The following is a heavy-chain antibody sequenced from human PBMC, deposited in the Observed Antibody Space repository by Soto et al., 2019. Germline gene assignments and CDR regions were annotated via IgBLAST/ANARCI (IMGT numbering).Heavy chain of an antibody. CDR3: VRPYYSSSWFPFDR. CDR2: IDSDDGTT. D-gene: IGHD6-13*01. CDR1: GFDFGDYY. Sequence: VGSLRLSCTASGFDFGDYYMSWIRQAPGKGLEWVSYIDSDDGTTYYTDSVKGRFTISRDNAKNSLYLQMNSLRVEDTALYYCVRPYYSSSWFPFDRWGQGTLVTVSS. J-gene: IGHJ4*02. V-gene: IGHV3-11*01.